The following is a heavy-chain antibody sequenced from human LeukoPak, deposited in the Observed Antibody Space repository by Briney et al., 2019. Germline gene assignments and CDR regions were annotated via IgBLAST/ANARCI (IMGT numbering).Heavy chain of an antibody. D-gene: IGHD5-18*01. J-gene: IGHJ3*02. Sequence: PGRSLRLSCAASGFTFSSYAMHWVRQAPGKGLEWVAVISYDGSNKYYADSVKGRFTISGDNSKNTLYLQMNSLRAEDTAVYYCARDGGDMDTAMVTDAFDIWGQGTMVTVSS. CDR1: GFTFSSYA. CDR2: ISYDGSNK. CDR3: ARDGGDMDTAMVTDAFDI. V-gene: IGHV3-30-3*01.